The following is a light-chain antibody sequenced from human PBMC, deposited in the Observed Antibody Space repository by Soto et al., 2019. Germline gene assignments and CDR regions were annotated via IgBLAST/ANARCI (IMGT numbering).Light chain of an antibody. Sequence: QSVLTQAPSVSGAPGQRVTISCTGSSSNIGAGYDVHWYQQLPGTAPKLLIYGNSNRPSGVPDRFSGSKSGTSASLAITGLQAEDEADYYCQSYDNSLSGSVFGTGTKLTVL. CDR3: QSYDNSLSGSV. J-gene: IGLJ1*01. V-gene: IGLV1-40*01. CDR2: GNS. CDR1: SSNIGAGYD.